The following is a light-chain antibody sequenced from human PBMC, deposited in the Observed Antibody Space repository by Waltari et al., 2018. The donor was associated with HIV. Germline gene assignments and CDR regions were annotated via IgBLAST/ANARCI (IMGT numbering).Light chain of an antibody. CDR1: ISDVVGYNY. CDR2: EAT. CDR3: SAYAGSNNWV. V-gene: IGLV2-8*01. Sequence: QSALTQPPSASGSPGQSVTISCSGTISDVVGYNYVSWYQQYPGKALKPMIYEATKRPSGVPDRFSGSKSDNTASLTVSGLQAEDEADYYCSAYAGSNNWVFGGGTKLTVL. J-gene: IGLJ3*02.